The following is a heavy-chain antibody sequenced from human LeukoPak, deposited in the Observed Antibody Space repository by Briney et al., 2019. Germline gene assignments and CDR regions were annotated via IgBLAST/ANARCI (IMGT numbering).Heavy chain of an antibody. CDR2: TYYRSKWYN. CDR3: ARDLRAYSSKPGGFDY. V-gene: IGHV6-1*01. J-gene: IGHJ4*02. CDR1: GDSVSSNSAA. D-gene: IGHD6-13*01. Sequence: SQTLSLTCAICGDSVSSNSAAWNWIRQSPSRGLEWLGRTYYRSKWYNDYAVSVKSRITINPDTSKNQFSLQLNSVTPEDTALYYCARDLRAYSSKPGGFDYWGQGTLVTVSS.